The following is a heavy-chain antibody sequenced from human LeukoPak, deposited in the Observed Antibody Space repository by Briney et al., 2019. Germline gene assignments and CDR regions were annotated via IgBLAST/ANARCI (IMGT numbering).Heavy chain of an antibody. J-gene: IGHJ4*02. V-gene: IGHV1-18*01. D-gene: IGHD6-19*01. CDR3: ARDYSSGRPNFDY. Sequence: GRVTMTTDTSTSTAYMELRSLRSDDTAVYYCARDYSSGRPNFDYWGQGTLVTVSS.